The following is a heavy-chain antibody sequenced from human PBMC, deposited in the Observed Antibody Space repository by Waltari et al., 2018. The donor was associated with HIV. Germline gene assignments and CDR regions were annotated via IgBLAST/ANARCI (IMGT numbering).Heavy chain of an antibody. J-gene: IGHJ5*02. CDR3: AKMSAIAPGTPGRVDH. CDR1: GDSMKASF. V-gene: IGHV4-59*01. D-gene: IGHD2-21*01. Sequence: QVQLQESGPGLVKPSGTLSLSCVVSGDSMKASFWTWIRQPPGGGLEYIAYIRDNGQTNYSPSFNSRVVLSIDKAKNQVSLKLHAVTTADTGVYYCAKMSAIAPGTPGRVDHWGRGALVTVSS. CDR2: IRDNGQT.